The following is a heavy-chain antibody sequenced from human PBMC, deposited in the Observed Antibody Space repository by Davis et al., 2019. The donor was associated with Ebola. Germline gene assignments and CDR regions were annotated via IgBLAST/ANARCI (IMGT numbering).Heavy chain of an antibody. V-gene: IGHV3-23*01. J-gene: IGHJ4*02. CDR3: AKEGGTTVTILPLDY. Sequence: PGGSLRLSCAASGFTFSSYAMSWVRQAPGKGLEWVSGIGGYDTKTYYADSVKGRFTISRDNSKNTLYLQMNSLRDEDTAVYYCAKEGGTTVTILPLDYWGQGTLVTVSS. D-gene: IGHD4-11*01. CDR1: GFTFSSYA. CDR2: IGGYDTKT.